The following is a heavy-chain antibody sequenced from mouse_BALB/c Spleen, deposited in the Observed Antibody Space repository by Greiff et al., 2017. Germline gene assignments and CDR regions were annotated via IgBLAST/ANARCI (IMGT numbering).Heavy chain of an antibody. CDR1: GYSFTDYA. J-gene: IGHJ2*01. CDR3: ARERDYYGDLDY. V-gene: IGHV1S137*01. Sequence: VQRVESGPELVRPGVSVKISCNGSGYSFTDYAMHWVKQSHAKSHEWIGVIITYYGNTNYNQKFKGKATMTVDKSSSQAYMELARLTAEDSAIYYGARERDYYGDLDYWGQGTALTVSS. CDR2: IITYYGNT. D-gene: IGHD1-2*01.